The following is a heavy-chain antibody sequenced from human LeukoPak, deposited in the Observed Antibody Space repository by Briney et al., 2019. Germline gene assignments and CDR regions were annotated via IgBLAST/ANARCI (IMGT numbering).Heavy chain of an antibody. D-gene: IGHD1-14*01. Sequence: SSETLSLTCTVSGYSISSAYYWGWIRQPPGKGLERIGCMYHTGSVYYSPSLRSRVTISSDTSKNHFSLSLTSVTAADSAVYYCAKISGYFNSNLDVWGDGTTVAVSS. CDR2: MYHTGSV. CDR1: GYSISSAYY. V-gene: IGHV4-38-2*02. CDR3: AKISGYFNSNLDV. J-gene: IGHJ6*04.